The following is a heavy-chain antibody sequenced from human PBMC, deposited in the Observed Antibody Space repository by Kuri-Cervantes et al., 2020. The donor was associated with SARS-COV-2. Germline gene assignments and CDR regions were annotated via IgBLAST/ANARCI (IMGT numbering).Heavy chain of an antibody. V-gene: IGHV3-30*03. CDR1: GFTFSSYS. CDR3: SRVGGTASFGGPFDY. CDR2: ISYDGSNK. Sequence: GGSLRLSCAASGFTFSSYSMNWVRQAPGKGLEWVAVISYDGSNKYYADSVKGRFTISRDNAKNSLSLQMDSLRAEDTAVYYCSRVGGTASFGGPFDYWGPGTLVTVSS. D-gene: IGHD3-16*01. J-gene: IGHJ4*02.